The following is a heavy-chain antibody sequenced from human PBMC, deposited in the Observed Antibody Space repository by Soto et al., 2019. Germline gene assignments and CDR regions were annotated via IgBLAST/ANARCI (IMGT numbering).Heavy chain of an antibody. CDR2: IHSNGSST. CDR3: ARRIPFGYGMDV. V-gene: IGHV3-74*01. D-gene: IGHD2-21*01. Sequence: GGSLRLSCAASGFTFSYYWMHWVRQAPGQGLVWVSRIHSNGSSTTYADSVKGRFTISRDNSKNTLYLQMGSLRAEDMAVYYCARRIPFGYGMDVWGQGTTVTVSS. CDR1: GFTFSYYW. J-gene: IGHJ6*02.